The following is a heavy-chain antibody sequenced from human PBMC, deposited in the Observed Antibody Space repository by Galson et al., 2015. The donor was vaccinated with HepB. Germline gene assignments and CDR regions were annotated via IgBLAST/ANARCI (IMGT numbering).Heavy chain of an antibody. CDR1: GFTFSSYA. Sequence: SLRLSCAASGFTFSSYAMHWVRQAPGKGLEWVTVISYDGNNKYYADSVKGRFTISRDNSKNTLYLQMNSLRAEDTAVYYCARDMEYYYDSSCYYELDYWGQGTLVTVSS. CDR2: ISYDGNNK. J-gene: IGHJ4*02. CDR3: ARDMEYYYDSSCYYELDY. D-gene: IGHD3-22*01. V-gene: IGHV3-30-3*01.